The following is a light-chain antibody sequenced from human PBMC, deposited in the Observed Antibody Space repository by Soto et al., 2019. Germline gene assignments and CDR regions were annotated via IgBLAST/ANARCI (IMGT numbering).Light chain of an antibody. CDR3: QQRSSWPLT. V-gene: IGKV3-11*01. CDR2: DAS. CDR1: QSVRSY. Sequence: EIVLTQSPATLSLSPGERATHSCRASQSVRSYLAWYQQKPGQAPRLLIYDASNRATGIPARFSGSGSATDFTLTISSLEPEDFAVYYCQQRSSWPLTFGGGTKLEIK. J-gene: IGKJ4*01.